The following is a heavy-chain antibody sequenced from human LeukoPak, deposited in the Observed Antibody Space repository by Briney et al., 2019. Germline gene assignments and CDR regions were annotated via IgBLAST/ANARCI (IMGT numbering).Heavy chain of an antibody. CDR3: ARLPAYCSSTSCYYDY. CDR2: ISSASGSI. V-gene: IGHV3-48*04. CDR1: GFTFSSCS. D-gene: IGHD2-2*01. Sequence: GGSLRLSCAASGFTFSSCSMNWVRQAPGKGLEWVSYISSASGSIYYADSVKGRFTISRDNAKNSLFLQMNSLRAEDTAVYYCARLPAYCSSTSCYYDYWGQGTLVTVSS. J-gene: IGHJ4*02.